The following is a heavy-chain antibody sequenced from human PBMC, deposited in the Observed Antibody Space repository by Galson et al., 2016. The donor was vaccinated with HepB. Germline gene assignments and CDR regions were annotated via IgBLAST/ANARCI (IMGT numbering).Heavy chain of an antibody. D-gene: IGHD2-2*01. Sequence: ETLSLTCTVSGGSVSSGSYYWNWIRQSPGKGLEWIAYISHSGSTNYNPSLKSRVTISVDTSKDQFSLKLTSVTAADTAVYYCTREPLTRYCNSANCHAYWGQGTLVTVSS. CDR2: ISHSGST. J-gene: IGHJ4*02. CDR3: TREPLTRYCNSANCHAY. V-gene: IGHV4-61*01. CDR1: GGSVSSGSYY.